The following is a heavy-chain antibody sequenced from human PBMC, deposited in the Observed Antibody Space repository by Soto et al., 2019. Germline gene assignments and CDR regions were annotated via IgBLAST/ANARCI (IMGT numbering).Heavy chain of an antibody. CDR3: ARDAGMGIAAAYYYYGMDV. V-gene: IGHV1-18*01. CDR2: ISAYNGNT. D-gene: IGHD6-13*01. Sequence: ASVKVSCKASGYTFTSYGISWVRQAPGQGLEWMGWISAYNGNTNYAQKLQGRVTMTTDTSTSTGYMELRSLRSDDTAVYYCARDAGMGIAAAYYYYGMDVWGQGTTVTVSS. J-gene: IGHJ6*02. CDR1: GYTFTSYG.